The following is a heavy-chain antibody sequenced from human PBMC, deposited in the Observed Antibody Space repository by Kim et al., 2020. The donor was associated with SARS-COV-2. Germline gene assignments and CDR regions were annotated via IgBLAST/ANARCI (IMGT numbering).Heavy chain of an antibody. CDR1: GYSFFSYY. CDR2: IAPTSGYT. Sequence: ASVKVSCKASGYSFFSYYIHWVRQAPGQGLEWLGRIAPTSGYTSYAQKFEGRINVTADTSTTTVYMELGRLASEDTAVYYCVRVEGAFALDFWGQGTQVIVSS. CDR3: VRVEGAFALDF. V-gene: IGHV1-46*01. D-gene: IGHD3-16*01. J-gene: IGHJ4*02.